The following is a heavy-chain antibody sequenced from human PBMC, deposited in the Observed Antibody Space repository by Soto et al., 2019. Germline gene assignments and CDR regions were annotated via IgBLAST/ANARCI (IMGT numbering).Heavy chain of an antibody. CDR3: ARDWGDGITMVRGVTFPDY. CDR2: IYTSGST. J-gene: IGHJ4*02. D-gene: IGHD3-10*01. Sequence: QVQLQESGPGLVKPSETLSLTCTVSGGSISSYYWSWIRQPAGKGLEWIGRIYTSGSTNYNPSLKSRVTMSVDTSKNQFSLKLSSVTAADTAVYYCARDWGDGITMVRGVTFPDYWGQGTLVTVSS. CDR1: GGSISSYY. V-gene: IGHV4-4*07.